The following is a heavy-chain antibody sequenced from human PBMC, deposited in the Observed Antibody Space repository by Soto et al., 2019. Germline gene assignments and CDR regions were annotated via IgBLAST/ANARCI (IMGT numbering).Heavy chain of an antibody. CDR1: GFIFSNYV. J-gene: IGHJ4*02. V-gene: IGHV3-30-3*01. CDR2: MSYDGTTK. CDR3: AREVLWYRYFDY. D-gene: IGHD3-10*01. Sequence: QVQLVESGGGVVQPGRSLRLSCAASGFIFSNYVMYWVRQAPGKGLEWVAFMSYDGTTKYSADSVKGRFTISRDNSKNTLYLQMNSLRPEDTAVYDCAREVLWYRYFDYWGQGTLVTVSS.